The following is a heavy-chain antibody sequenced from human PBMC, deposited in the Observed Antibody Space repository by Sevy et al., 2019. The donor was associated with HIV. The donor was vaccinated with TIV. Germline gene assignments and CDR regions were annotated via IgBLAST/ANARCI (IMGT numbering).Heavy chain of an antibody. D-gene: IGHD6-19*01. J-gene: IGHJ4*02. CDR3: AGRIAVAAFDY. Sequence: SETLSLTCTVSGGSFSSSSYYWNWIRQPAGRGLEWIGRIYTGGSTNYNPSLNSRTTMSVDTSKNQFSLKMSSVAAADTAVYYCAGRIAVAAFDYWGQGTLVTVSS. CDR1: GGSFSSSSYY. CDR2: IYTGGST. V-gene: IGHV4-61*02.